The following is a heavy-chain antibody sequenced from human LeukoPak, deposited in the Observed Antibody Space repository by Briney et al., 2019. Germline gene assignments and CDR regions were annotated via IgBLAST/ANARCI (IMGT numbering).Heavy chain of an antibody. CDR3: AKTATGYSSGHYPGWPVDY. CDR1: GFTFNSYA. J-gene: IGHJ4*02. V-gene: IGHV3-23*01. CDR2: VFGSGGSA. D-gene: IGHD6-19*01. Sequence: GGSLRLSCAASGFTFNSYAMYWVRQAPGKGLEWVSGVFGSGGSAHYADSVKGRFAISRDNSKNRVYLQMNSLRAEDTAVYYCAKTATGYSSGHYPGWPVDYWGQGTLVTVSS.